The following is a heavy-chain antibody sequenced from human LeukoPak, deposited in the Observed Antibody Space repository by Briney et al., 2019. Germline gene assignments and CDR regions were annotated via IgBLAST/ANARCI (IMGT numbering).Heavy chain of an antibody. Sequence: PGGSLRLSCEATGFIFSSYAMHWVRQAPGKGLEWLTVISDDGSNTYYADSVKGRFTISRDNSKNTVYLQMNSLRAEDTALYCCAKATSPLGMPSYFDYWGQGTLVTVSS. D-gene: IGHD2-2*01. CDR1: GFIFSSYA. CDR3: AKATSPLGMPSYFDY. V-gene: IGHV3-30-3*01. CDR2: ISDDGSNT. J-gene: IGHJ4*02.